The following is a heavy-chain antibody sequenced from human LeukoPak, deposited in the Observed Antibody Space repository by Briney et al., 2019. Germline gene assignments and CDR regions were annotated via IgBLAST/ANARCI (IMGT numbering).Heavy chain of an antibody. CDR3: GYGSGSYFPRYYFDY. Sequence: GGSLRLSCAASGFTFSSYWMNWVRQAPGKGLEWVSAISYTGADTFYADSVKGRFTISRDNSKHTLYLQLDRLRVEDTAVYYCGYGSGSYFPRYYFDYWGQGALVIVSS. CDR2: ISYTGADT. CDR1: GFTFSSYW. D-gene: IGHD3-10*01. V-gene: IGHV3-23*01. J-gene: IGHJ4*02.